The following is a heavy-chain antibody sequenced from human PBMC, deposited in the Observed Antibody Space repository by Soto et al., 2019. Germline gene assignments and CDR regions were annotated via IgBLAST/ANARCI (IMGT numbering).Heavy chain of an antibody. J-gene: IGHJ5*02. V-gene: IGHV6-1*01. CDR3: ARESYSSGWSREWWFDP. Sequence: SQTLSLTCAISGDSVSSNSAAWNWIRQSPSRGLEWLGRTYYRSKWYNDYAVSVKSRITINPDTSKNQFSLQLNSVTPEDTAVYYCARESYSSGWSREWWFDPWGQGTLVTVSS. D-gene: IGHD6-19*01. CDR1: GDSVSSNSAA. CDR2: TYYRSKWYN.